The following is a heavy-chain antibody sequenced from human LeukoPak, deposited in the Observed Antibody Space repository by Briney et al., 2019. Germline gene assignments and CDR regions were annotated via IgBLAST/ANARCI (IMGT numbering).Heavy chain of an antibody. Sequence: GGSLRLSCEASRFTFSSSWMSWVRQAPGKGLERVANIKQDGSDKYYVDSVKGRFTISRDNAKNSLYLEMNSLRAEDTAVYYCAREAGPAYCSATSCLNWFDPWGQGTLVTVSS. CDR2: IKQDGSDK. CDR1: RFTFSSSW. D-gene: IGHD2-15*01. CDR3: AREAGPAYCSATSCLNWFDP. V-gene: IGHV3-7*05. J-gene: IGHJ5*02.